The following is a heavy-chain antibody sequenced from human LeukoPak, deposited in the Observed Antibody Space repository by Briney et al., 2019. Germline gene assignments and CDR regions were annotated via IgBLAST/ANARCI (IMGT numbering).Heavy chain of an antibody. J-gene: IGHJ3*01. CDR2: LAPENGET. D-gene: IGHD6-19*01. CDR1: GFTPPELP. V-gene: IGHV1-24*01. Sequence: ASVKVSCRVTGFTPPELPIHWVRQAPGKGLEWMGGLAPENGETVFAQNFEGRVTMTEDTSTGTAYLEVSSLIFEDTAVYFCATGQPSGLKAFDVWGQGTLVSVSS. CDR3: ATGQPSGLKAFDV.